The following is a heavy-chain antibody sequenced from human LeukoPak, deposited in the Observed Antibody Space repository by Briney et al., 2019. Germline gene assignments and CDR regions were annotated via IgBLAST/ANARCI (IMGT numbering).Heavy chain of an antibody. D-gene: IGHD6-19*01. CDR1: GFTFDDYA. V-gene: IGHV3-9*01. Sequence: GRSLRLSCAASGFTFDDYAMHWVRQAPGKGLEWVSGISWNSGSIGYADSVKGRFTISRDNAKNSLYLQMNSLRAEDTALYYCAKEVAGWSGAFDIWGQGTMVTVSS. CDR2: ISWNSGSI. CDR3: AKEVAGWSGAFDI. J-gene: IGHJ3*02.